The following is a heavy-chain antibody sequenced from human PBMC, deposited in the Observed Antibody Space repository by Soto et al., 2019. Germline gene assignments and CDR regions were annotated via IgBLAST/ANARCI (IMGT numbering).Heavy chain of an antibody. CDR3: ARDALSSGWYQGNWFDP. D-gene: IGHD6-19*01. CDR1: GFTFSSYG. J-gene: IGHJ5*02. CDR2: IWYDGSNK. V-gene: IGHV3-33*01. Sequence: QVQLVESGGGVVQPGRSLRLSCAASGFTFSSYGMHWVRQAPGKGLEWVAGIWYDGSNKYYADSVKGRFTISRDNSKNTLYLQMNSPRAEDTAVYYCARDALSSGWYQGNWFDPWGQGTLVTVSS.